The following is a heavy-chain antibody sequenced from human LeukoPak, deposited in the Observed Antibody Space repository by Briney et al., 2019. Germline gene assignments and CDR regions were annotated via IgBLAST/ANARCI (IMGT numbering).Heavy chain of an antibody. CDR2: ISSTSAYI. CDR3: ASSPSSYFDY. V-gene: IGHV3-21*01. CDR1: GFTFSNAW. J-gene: IGHJ4*02. D-gene: IGHD6-13*01. Sequence: GGSLRLSCAASGFTFSNAWMSWVRQAPGKGLEWVSSISSTSAYIYYADSVKGRFTISRDNVDNVVYLQMNSLGAEDTAVYYCASSPSSYFDYWGQGTLVTVSS.